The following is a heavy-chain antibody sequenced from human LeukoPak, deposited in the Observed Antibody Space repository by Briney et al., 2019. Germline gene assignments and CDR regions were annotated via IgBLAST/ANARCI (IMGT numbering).Heavy chain of an antibody. CDR2: ISAYNGNT. CDR3: ARFLGYCSGGSCYASWFDP. J-gene: IGHJ5*02. Sequence: ASVKVSCKASGYTFTSYGISWVRQAPGQGLEWMGWISAYNGNTNYAQKLRGRVTMTTDTSTSTAYMELRSLRSDDTAVYYCARFLGYCSGGSCYASWFDPWGQGTLVTVSS. D-gene: IGHD2-15*01. CDR1: GYTFTSYG. V-gene: IGHV1-18*01.